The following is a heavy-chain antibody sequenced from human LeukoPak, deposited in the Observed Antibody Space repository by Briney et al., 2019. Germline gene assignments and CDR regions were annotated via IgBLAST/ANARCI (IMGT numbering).Heavy chain of an antibody. CDR1: GFTFSSYS. D-gene: IGHD1-26*01. V-gene: IGHV3-48*04. CDR3: ARDLAAREYSGSYYPDY. Sequence: GGSLRLSCAASGFTFSSYSMNWVRQAPGKGLEWVSYISSSSSTIYYADSVKGRFTISRDNAKNSLYLQMNSLRAEDTAVYYCARDLAAREYSGSYYPDYWGQGTLVTVSS. J-gene: IGHJ4*02. CDR2: ISSSSSTI.